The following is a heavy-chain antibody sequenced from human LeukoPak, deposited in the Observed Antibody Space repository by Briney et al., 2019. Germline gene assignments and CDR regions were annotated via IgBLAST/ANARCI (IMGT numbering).Heavy chain of an antibody. J-gene: IGHJ4*02. Sequence: ASVKVSCKASGYTFTSYYMHWVRQAPGQGLEWMGWINPKSGGTNYAQKFQGRVTMTRDTSISTSYMELSRLRSDDTAVYYCARAWLRLNPYFDYWGQGTLVTVSS. CDR1: GYTFTSYY. CDR3: ARAWLRLNPYFDY. V-gene: IGHV1-2*02. CDR2: INPKSGGT. D-gene: IGHD5-12*01.